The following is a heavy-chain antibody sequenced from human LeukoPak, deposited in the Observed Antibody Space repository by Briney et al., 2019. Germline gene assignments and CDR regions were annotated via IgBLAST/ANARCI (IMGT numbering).Heavy chain of an antibody. J-gene: IGHJ4*02. CDR3: ARGAGYYDSSGTDDY. CDR2: IYYSGST. CDR1: GGSISSGSYY. Sequence: SETLSLTCTVSGGSISSGSYYWSWIRQPPGKGLEWIGSIYYSGSTYYNPSLKSRVTISVDTSKNQFSLKLSSVTAADTAVYYCARGAGYYDSSGTDDYWGQGTLVTVSS. V-gene: IGHV4-39*07. D-gene: IGHD3-22*01.